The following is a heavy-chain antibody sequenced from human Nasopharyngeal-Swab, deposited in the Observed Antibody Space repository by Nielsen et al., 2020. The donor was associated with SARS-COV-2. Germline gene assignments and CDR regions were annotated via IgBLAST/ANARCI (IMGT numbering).Heavy chain of an antibody. CDR3: ARPEYSSGWYEN. J-gene: IGHJ4*02. CDR2: INPNSGGT. Sequence: ASVKVSCKASGYTFTGYYMHWVRQAPGQGLEWMGRINPNSGGTNYAQKFQGRVTMTRDTSTSTVYMELSSLRSEDTAVYYCARPEYSSGWYENWGQGTLVTVSS. CDR1: GYTFTGYY. D-gene: IGHD6-19*01. V-gene: IGHV1-2*06.